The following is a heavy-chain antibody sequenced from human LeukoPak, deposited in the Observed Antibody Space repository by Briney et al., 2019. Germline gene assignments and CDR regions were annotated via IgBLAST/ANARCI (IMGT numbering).Heavy chain of an antibody. V-gene: IGHV3-33*01. CDR1: GFTFSRFG. J-gene: IGHJ4*02. Sequence: GSLRLSCAASGFTFSRFGMHWVRQAPGKGLEWVAVIWYDGSNKYYADSVKGRFTISRDNSKNTLYLQMNSLRAEDTAVYYCAGDRGGGYNYGYFDYWGQGTLVTVSS. CDR3: AGDRGGGYNYGYFDY. CDR2: IWYDGSNK. D-gene: IGHD5-24*01.